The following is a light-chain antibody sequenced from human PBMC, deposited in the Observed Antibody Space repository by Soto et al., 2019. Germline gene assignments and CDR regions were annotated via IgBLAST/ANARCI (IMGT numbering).Light chain of an antibody. CDR3: QQRSKWPLT. Sequence: EIVLTQCPATLSLSPGERATLSCRASQSVSSYFAWYQQKPGQAPRLLIYDASNRATGIPARFSGSGSGTDFTLTISSLEPEDFAVYYCQQRSKWPLTFGQGTKVDIK. CDR2: DAS. CDR1: QSVSSY. J-gene: IGKJ1*01. V-gene: IGKV3-11*01.